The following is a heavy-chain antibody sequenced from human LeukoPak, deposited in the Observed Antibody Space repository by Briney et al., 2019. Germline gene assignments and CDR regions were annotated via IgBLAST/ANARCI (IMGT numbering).Heavy chain of an antibody. V-gene: IGHV1-8*02. D-gene: IGHD3-16*01. Sequence: ASVKVSCKASGYTFTGYYMHWVRQAPGQGLEWMGWMNPNSGNTGYAQKFQGRVTMTRNTSISTAYMELSSLRSEDTAVYYCARGRSGTYYDYVWGSPYYFDYWGQGTLVTVSS. CDR2: MNPNSGNT. CDR3: ARGRSGTYYDYVWGSPYYFDY. CDR1: GYTFTGYY. J-gene: IGHJ4*02.